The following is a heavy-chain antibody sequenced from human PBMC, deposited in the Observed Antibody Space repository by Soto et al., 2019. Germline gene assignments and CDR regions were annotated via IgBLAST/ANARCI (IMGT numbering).Heavy chain of an antibody. Sequence: ETLSLTCTVSGGSISSSSYYWGWIRQPPGKGLEWIGSIYYSGSTYYNPSLKSRVTISVDTSKNQFSLKLSSVTAADTAVYYCARLHWGIAPADSRTAYDSWGQGTLVTVPQ. CDR2: IYYSGST. J-gene: IGHJ4*02. D-gene: IGHD6-13*01. V-gene: IGHV4-39*01. CDR3: ARLHWGIAPADSRTAYDS. CDR1: GGSISSSSYY.